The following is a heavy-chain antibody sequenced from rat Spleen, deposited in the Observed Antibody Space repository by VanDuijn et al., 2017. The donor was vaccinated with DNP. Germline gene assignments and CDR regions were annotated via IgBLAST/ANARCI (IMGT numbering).Heavy chain of an antibody. CDR2: ISYSGST. J-gene: IGHJ2*01. CDR3: ARWTRYFDN. Sequence: EVQLQESGPGLVKPSQSLSLTCSVTGYSITTNHWGWVRKFPGNKMEYIGHISYSGSTNYNPSLKSRISITRDTSKNHFFLHLNSVTSEDTGTYYCARWTRYFDNWGQGVMVTVSS. D-gene: IGHD1-7*01. V-gene: IGHV3-1*01. CDR1: GYSITTNH.